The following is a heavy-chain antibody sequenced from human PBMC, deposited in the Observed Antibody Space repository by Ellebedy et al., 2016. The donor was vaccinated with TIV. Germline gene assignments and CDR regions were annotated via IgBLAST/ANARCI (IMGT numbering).Heavy chain of an antibody. J-gene: IGHJ4*02. D-gene: IGHD6-19*01. V-gene: IGHV3-23*01. CDR3: AKDSGLSGGYYDY. CDR1: GFTFSNYA. Sequence: GESLKISCVASGFTFSNYAMGWVRQAPGKGLEWVSTISASGGNTHYADSLKGRFTISRDNSKNPVYLQFNSLRADDTAVYYCAKDSGLSGGYYDYWGQGTLVTVSS. CDR2: ISASGGNT.